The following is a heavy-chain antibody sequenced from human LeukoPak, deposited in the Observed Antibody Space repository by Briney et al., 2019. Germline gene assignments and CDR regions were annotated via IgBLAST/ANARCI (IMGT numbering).Heavy chain of an antibody. J-gene: IGHJ4*02. D-gene: IGHD2-2*01. CDR3: ARLRSLNCSSTSCYFYYFDY. V-gene: IGHV4-59*12. CDR1: GGSISSYY. CDR2: IYYSGNTNT. Sequence: SETLSLTCSVAGGSISSYYWSWIRQPPGKGLEWIGYIYYSGNTNTNYNPSLKSRVTISADTSKNQFSLKLSSVTAADTAVYYCARLRSLNCSSTSCYFYYFDYWGQGTLVTVSS.